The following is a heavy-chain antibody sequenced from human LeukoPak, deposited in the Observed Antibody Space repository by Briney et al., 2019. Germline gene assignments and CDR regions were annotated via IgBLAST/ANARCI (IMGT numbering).Heavy chain of an antibody. CDR2: ISSAGATT. V-gene: IGHV3-23*01. CDR1: GFTLRNYG. J-gene: IGHJ3*02. CDR3: AKGNFYHHDPAGYLEEHALDM. D-gene: IGHD3-9*01. Sequence: GGSLRLSCGASGFTLRNYGMTWVRRAPGKGLEWVSIISSAGATTYYAESVKGRFTIPRDNSKNTVYLQMYSRRADDTAVYYCAKGNFYHHDPAGYLEEHALDMWGQGTMVTVSS.